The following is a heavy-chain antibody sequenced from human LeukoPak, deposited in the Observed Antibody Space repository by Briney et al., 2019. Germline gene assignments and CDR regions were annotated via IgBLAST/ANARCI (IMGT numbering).Heavy chain of an antibody. CDR1: VFTFSSYG. V-gene: IGHV3-33*01. CDR2: IWYDGSNK. CDR3: ARVLGSSGSGGFDY. D-gene: IGHD6-13*01. J-gene: IGHJ4*02. Sequence: GGSLRLSCAASVFTFSSYGTHWVRQAPGKGLEWVAVIWYDGSNKYYADSVKGRFTISRDNSKNTLYLQMNSLRAEDTAVYYCARVLGSSGSGGFDYWGQGTLVTVSS.